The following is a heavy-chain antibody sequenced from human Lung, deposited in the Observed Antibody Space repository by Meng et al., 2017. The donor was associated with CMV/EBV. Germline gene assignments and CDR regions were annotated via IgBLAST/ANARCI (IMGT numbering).Heavy chain of an antibody. CDR2: ISTNTGTP. J-gene: IGHJ5*02. V-gene: IGHV7-4-1*02. CDR3: ARGGNFDP. CDR1: GYTFSTYT. D-gene: IGHD2/OR15-2a*01. Sequence: QVQLVQSCSELNEPRASVKVSCKASGYTFSTYTINWVRQAHGRGLEWMGWISTNTGTPTYTQGFTGRFVFSLDTSVSTAYLQISSLKAEDTAVYYCARGGNFDPWGQGTLVTVSS.